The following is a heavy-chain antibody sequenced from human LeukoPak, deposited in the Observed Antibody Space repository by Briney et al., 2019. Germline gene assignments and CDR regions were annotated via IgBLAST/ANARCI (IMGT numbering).Heavy chain of an antibody. V-gene: IGHV1-2*02. Sequence: ASVKVSCKASGYTFTGYYMHWVRQAPGQGLEWMGWINPNSGGTNYAQKFQGRVTMTRDTSISTAYMELSRLRSDDTAVYYCARACGGDCYPHWGPFDYWGQGTLVTVSS. CDR2: INPNSGGT. CDR3: ARACGGDCYPHWGPFDY. CDR1: GYTFTGYY. J-gene: IGHJ4*02. D-gene: IGHD2-21*02.